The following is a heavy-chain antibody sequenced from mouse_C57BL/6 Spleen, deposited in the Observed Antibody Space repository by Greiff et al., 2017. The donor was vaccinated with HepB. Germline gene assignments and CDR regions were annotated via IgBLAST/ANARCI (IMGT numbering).Heavy chain of an antibody. Sequence: EVKLVESGPELVKPGASVKISCKASGYSFTGYYMHWVKQSHGNILDWIGYIYPYNGVSSYNQKFKGKATLTVDKSSSTAYMELRSLTSEDSAVYYCARSLLSLRRYFDYWGQGTTLTVSS. V-gene: IGHV1-31*01. D-gene: IGHD2-2*01. CDR1: GYSFTGYY. CDR3: ARSLLSLRRYFDY. J-gene: IGHJ2*01. CDR2: IYPYNGVS.